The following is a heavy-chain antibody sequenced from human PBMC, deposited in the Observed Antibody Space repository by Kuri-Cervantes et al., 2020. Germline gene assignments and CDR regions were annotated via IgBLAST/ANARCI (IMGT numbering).Heavy chain of an antibody. CDR1: GFSFDDYD. Sequence: GESLKISCAASGFSFDDYDMSWVRQAPGKGLEWVSGINWNGGGILYADSVKGRFTICRDNAKNSLYLQMNSLRAEDTAVYYCARERITMIVVDPMGGMDVWGQGTTVTVSS. CDR2: INWNGGGI. V-gene: IGHV3-20*04. J-gene: IGHJ6*02. CDR3: ARERITMIVVDPMGGMDV. D-gene: IGHD3-22*01.